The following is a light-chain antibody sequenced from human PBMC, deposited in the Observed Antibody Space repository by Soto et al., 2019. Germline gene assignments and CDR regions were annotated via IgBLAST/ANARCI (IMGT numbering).Light chain of an antibody. J-gene: IGLJ2*01. CDR3: SSYAGSHNFL. V-gene: IGLV2-8*01. CDR2: EVS. Sequence: QSALTQPPSASGSPGQSVTISCTGTSSDVGGYNYVSWYQQHPGKAPKLMIYEVSKRPSGVPDRFSGSKSGNTASLTVSGLQAEDEADYYCSSYAGSHNFLFGGGTKLTVL. CDR1: SSDVGGYNY.